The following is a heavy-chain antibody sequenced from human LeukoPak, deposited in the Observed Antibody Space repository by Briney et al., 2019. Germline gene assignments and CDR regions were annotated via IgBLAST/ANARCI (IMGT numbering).Heavy chain of an antibody. Sequence: SETLSLTCTVAGYSISSGYYWGWLRQSPGKGLEWIASIYHTGETHYHPSLKRRVSISVDTSNNQFSLRSTSATAADTAMYYCARGRFAELLFDIWGQGTLVTVSS. CDR3: ARGRFAELLFDI. J-gene: IGHJ4*02. D-gene: IGHD3-10*01. V-gene: IGHV4-38-2*02. CDR1: GYSISSGYY. CDR2: IYHTGET.